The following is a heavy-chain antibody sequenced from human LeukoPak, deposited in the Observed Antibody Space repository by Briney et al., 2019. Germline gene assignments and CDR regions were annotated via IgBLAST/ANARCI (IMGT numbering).Heavy chain of an antibody. V-gene: IGHV4-30-2*01. CDR3: ARGFVLGIAAAGPFDY. D-gene: IGHD6-13*01. Sequence: PSETLSLTCTVSGGSISSGSYYWSWIRQPPGKGLEWIGYIYHSGSTYYNPSLKSRVTISVDRSKNQFSLKLSSVTAADTAVYYCARGFVLGIAAAGPFDYWGQGTLVTVSS. CDR1: GGSISSGSYY. J-gene: IGHJ4*02. CDR2: IYHSGST.